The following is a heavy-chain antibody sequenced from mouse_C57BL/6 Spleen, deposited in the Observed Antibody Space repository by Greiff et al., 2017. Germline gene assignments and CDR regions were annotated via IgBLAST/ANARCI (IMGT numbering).Heavy chain of an antibody. CDR2: ISDGGSYT. J-gene: IGHJ4*01. D-gene: IGHD2-14*01. Sequence: VMLVESGGGLVKPGGSLKLSCAASGFTFSSYAMSWVRQTPEKRLEWVATISDGGSYTYYPDNVKGRFTISRDNAKNNLYLQMSHLKSEDTAMYYCAREDYYRNAMDYWGQGTSVTVSS. CDR1: GFTFSSYA. CDR3: AREDYYRNAMDY. V-gene: IGHV5-4*01.